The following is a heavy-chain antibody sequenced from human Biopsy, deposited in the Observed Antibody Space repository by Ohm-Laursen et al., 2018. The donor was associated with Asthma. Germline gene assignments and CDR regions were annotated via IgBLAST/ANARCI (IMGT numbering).Heavy chain of an antibody. J-gene: IGHJ4*02. CDR3: ARGDSSNWSHYYFDY. CDR2: IYSGGTL. Sequence: SLRLSCAASGFTVSRDHMFWVRQAPGKGLEWVSVIYSGGTLHTADSVRGRFTISRDFSKNTLHLQMHSLRAEDTAVYYCARGDSSNWSHYYFDYWGQGTLVTVSS. V-gene: IGHV3-53*01. D-gene: IGHD3-22*01. CDR1: GFTVSRDH.